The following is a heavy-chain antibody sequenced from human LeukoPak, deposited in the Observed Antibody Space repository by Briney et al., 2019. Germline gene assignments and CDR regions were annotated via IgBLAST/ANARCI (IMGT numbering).Heavy chain of an antibody. CDR3: AKGKATVTNFLAFDI. J-gene: IGHJ3*02. CDR1: GYTFTSYD. D-gene: IGHD4-17*01. V-gene: IGHV1-8*01. CDR2: MNPNSGTT. Sequence: ASVKVSCKASGYTFTSYDFNWVRQAPGQWPEWIGWMNPNSGTTGYAQKFQGRVTMTRDTSISTAYMDLSSLRSEDTAVYYCAKGKATVTNFLAFDIWGQGTMVTVSS.